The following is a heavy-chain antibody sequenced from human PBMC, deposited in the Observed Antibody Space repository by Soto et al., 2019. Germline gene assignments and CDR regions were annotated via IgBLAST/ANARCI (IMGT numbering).Heavy chain of an antibody. D-gene: IGHD2-15*01. J-gene: IGHJ3*02. Sequence: QVQLVESGGGVVQPGRSLRLSCAASGFTFSSYAMHWVRQAPGKGLEWVAVISYDGSNKYYADSVKGRFTISRDNSKNTLYLQMNSLRAEDTAVYYCARDKVVVAATDAFDIWGQGTMVTVSS. CDR1: GFTFSSYA. CDR3: ARDKVVVAATDAFDI. CDR2: ISYDGSNK. V-gene: IGHV3-30-3*01.